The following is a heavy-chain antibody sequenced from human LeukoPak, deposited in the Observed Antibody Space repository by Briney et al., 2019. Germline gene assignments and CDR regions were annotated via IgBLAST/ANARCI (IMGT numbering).Heavy chain of an antibody. CDR2: INHSGST. J-gene: IGHJ4*02. CDR3: ARAPQPLSKRYFDY. Sequence: PSETLSLTCAVYGGSFSGYYWSWIRQPPGKGLEWIGEINHSGSTNYNPSLKSRVTISVDTSKNQFSLKLSSVTAADTAVYYCARAPQPLSKRYFDYWGQGTLVTVSS. D-gene: IGHD3-9*01. V-gene: IGHV4-34*01. CDR1: GGSFSGYY.